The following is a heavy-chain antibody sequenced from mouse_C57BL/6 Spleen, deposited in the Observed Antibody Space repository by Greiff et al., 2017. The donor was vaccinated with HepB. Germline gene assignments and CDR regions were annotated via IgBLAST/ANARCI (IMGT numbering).Heavy chain of an antibody. Sequence: EVQVVESGGGLVKPGGSLKLSCAASGFTISDNGMHWVRQAPEKGLEWVAYISSRSSTIYYADTVKGRFTISRDNAKNTLFLQLTSLRSEDTDMYYCAKITTVVATHSAMDYSGPGTSVTVSS. CDR3: AKITTVVATHSAMDY. CDR1: GFTISDNG. V-gene: IGHV5-17*01. J-gene: IGHJ4*01. CDR2: ISSRSSTI. D-gene: IGHD1-1*01.